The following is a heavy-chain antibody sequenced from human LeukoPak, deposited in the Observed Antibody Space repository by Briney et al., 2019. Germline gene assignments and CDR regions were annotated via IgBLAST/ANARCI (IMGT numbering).Heavy chain of an antibody. CDR2: IYSGGST. CDR1: GFTVSSNY. Sequence: GGSLRLSCAASGFTVSSNYMSWVRQAPGKGLEWVSVIYSGGSTYYADSVKGRFTISRDNSKNTLYLQMNSLRAEDTAVYYCARGVNAQDDYLGLDYWGQGTLVTVSS. CDR3: ARGVNAQDDYLGLDY. V-gene: IGHV3-53*01. D-gene: IGHD5-12*01. J-gene: IGHJ4*02.